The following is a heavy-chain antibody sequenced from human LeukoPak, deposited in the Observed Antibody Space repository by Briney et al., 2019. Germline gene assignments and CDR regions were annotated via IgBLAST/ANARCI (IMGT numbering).Heavy chain of an antibody. J-gene: IGHJ4*02. CDR2: ISYDGSNK. CDR3: AKGRGRWLQLYFDY. V-gene: IGHV3-30*18. D-gene: IGHD5-24*01. Sequence: GGSLRLSCAASGFTFSSYGMHWVRQAPGKGLGWVAVISYDGSNKYYADSVKGRFTISRDNSKNTLYLQMSSLRAEDTAVYYCAKGRGRWLQLYFDYWGQGTLVTVSS. CDR1: GFTFSSYG.